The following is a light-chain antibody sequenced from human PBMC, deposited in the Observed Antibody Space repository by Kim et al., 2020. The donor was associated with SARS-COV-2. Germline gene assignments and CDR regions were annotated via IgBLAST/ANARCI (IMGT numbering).Light chain of an antibody. CDR2: EDN. Sequence: GQTVTISGTRSSGSIASNYVQWYQQRPGSAPTTVIYEDNQRPSGVPDRFSGSIDSSSNSASLTISGLKTEDEADYYCQSYDSSTWVFGGGTQLTVL. CDR1: SGSIASNY. J-gene: IGLJ3*02. CDR3: QSYDSSTWV. V-gene: IGLV6-57*03.